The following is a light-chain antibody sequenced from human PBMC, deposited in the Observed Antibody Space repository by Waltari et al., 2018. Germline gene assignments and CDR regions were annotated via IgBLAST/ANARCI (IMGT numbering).Light chain of an antibody. CDR1: QSVSRY. J-gene: IGKJ4*01. Sequence: EIVLTQSPATLSLSPGERATLSCGASQSVSRYLAWYQQKLGQAPMLLIYDASKRATAIPARFSGSGSGTDFTLPISSLEPEDFAVYYCQQRSNWPLTFGGGTKVEIK. CDR2: DAS. CDR3: QQRSNWPLT. V-gene: IGKV3-11*01.